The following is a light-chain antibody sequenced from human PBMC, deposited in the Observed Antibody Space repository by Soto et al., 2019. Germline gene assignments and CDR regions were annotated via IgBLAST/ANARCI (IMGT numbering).Light chain of an antibody. CDR3: CSCAGSSTYV. CDR2: EGS. J-gene: IGLJ1*01. Sequence: QSVLTQPASVSGSPGQSITISCTGTSSDVGSYNLVSWYQQHPGKAPKLMIYEGSKRPSGVSNRFSGSKSGNTASLTISGRQAEDEADYYGCSCAGSSTYVFGTGTKLTVL. CDR1: SSDVGSYNL. V-gene: IGLV2-23*01.